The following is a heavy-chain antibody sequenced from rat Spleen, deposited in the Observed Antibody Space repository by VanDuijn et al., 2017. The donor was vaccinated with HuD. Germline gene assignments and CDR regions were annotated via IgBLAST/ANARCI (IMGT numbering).Heavy chain of an antibody. Sequence: EVQLVESGGGLVQPGRSLKFSCAASGFTFSDYAMAWVRQAPKKGLEWVATIIYDGSSTYYRDSVKGRFTISRDNAKSTLYLQVTSLRSEDTATYYCAVSGYGYWGQGVMVTVSS. V-gene: IGHV5-17*01. CDR1: GFTFSDYA. CDR2: IIYDGSST. CDR3: AVSGYGY. J-gene: IGHJ2*01. D-gene: IGHD4-3*01.